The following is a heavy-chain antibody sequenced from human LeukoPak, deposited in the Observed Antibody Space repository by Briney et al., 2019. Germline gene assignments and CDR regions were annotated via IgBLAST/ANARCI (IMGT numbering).Heavy chain of an antibody. CDR2: INPSGGST. D-gene: IGHD3-10*01. CDR1: GYTFTSYY. J-gene: IGHJ4*02. Sequence: GASVKVSCKASGYTFTSYYMHWVRQAPGQGLEWMGIINPSGGSTSYAQKFQGRVTMTRDTSTSTVYMELSSLRSEDTAVYYCARDIFRFGDLETIFDYWGQGTLVTVSS. CDR3: ARDIFRFGDLETIFDY. V-gene: IGHV1-46*01.